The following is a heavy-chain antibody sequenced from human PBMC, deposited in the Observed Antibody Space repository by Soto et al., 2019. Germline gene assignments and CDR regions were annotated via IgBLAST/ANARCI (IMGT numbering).Heavy chain of an antibody. Sequence: QVQLVQSGAEVNKPGASVKVSCKASGYTFIGYYIHWVRQAPGQGLEWMGRINPRSGDTTYAQKFQGRLTMTRDTSISTAYMELSSLRSDDTAVYYCGRDGVGATPLGWFDPWGQGSLVTVSA. CDR1: GYTFIGYY. CDR2: INPRSGDT. J-gene: IGHJ5*02. D-gene: IGHD1-26*01. V-gene: IGHV1-2*06. CDR3: GRDGVGATPLGWFDP.